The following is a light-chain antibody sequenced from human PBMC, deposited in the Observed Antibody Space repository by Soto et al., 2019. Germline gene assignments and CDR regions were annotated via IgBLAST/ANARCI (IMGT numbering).Light chain of an antibody. J-gene: IGKJ3*01. Sequence: EIVLTQSPGTLSLSPGERATLSCRASQSVRSSYLAWYQQKPGQAPRLLIYGASRRATGIPDRFSGSGSGTDFTLTISRLEPEDFAVYYCQQYGSSLFTFGPGTKVDIK. CDR3: QQYGSSLFT. CDR2: GAS. CDR1: QSVRSSY. V-gene: IGKV3-20*01.